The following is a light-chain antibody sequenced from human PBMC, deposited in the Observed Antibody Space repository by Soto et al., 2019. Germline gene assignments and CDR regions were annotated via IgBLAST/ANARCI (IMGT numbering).Light chain of an antibody. V-gene: IGKV1-5*01. J-gene: IGKJ4*01. Sequence: DIQMTQSPSTLSEFVGDTVTITCRARQNINRYLAWYQQKPRKAPKLLIYDSSTLERGVPSRFNGSGSATAFTLTISSLQPEDLATYYCKQYYTSSQLTFGGGTKGDLK. CDR3: KQYYTSSQLT. CDR2: DSS. CDR1: QNINRY.